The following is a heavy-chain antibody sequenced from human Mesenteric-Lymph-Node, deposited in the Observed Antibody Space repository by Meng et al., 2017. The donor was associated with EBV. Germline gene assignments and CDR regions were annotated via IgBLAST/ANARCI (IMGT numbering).Heavy chain of an antibody. V-gene: IGHV3-15*01. J-gene: IGHJ4*02. D-gene: IGHD1-26*01. CDR1: GFTFSNAW. Sequence: EVQLVESGGGLVKPXGSLRLSCAASGFTFSNAWMSWVRQAPGKGLEWVGRVKSRADGGTIDYAAPVKGRFTISRDDSKSTLYLQMNILQNEDTAVYYCATDRPEVGAGEFDYWGQGNLVTVSS. CDR2: VKSRADGGTI. CDR3: ATDRPEVGAGEFDY.